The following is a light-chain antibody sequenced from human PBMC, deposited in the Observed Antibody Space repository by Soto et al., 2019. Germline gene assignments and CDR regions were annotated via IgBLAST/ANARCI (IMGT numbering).Light chain of an antibody. CDR1: QSVNSF. CDR3: QQRSNFMYT. V-gene: IGKV3-11*01. CDR2: DAS. Sequence: EIVLTQSPATLSLSPGERVTLSCRASQSVNSFLAWYQQRPGQAPRLLIYDASHRATSVPARFSGGGSGTDFTLTISSLEPEDFAVYYCQQRSNFMYTFGQGTKLELK. J-gene: IGKJ2*01.